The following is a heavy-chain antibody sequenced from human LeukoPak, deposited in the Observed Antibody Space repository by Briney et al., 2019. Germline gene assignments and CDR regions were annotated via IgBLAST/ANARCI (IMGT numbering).Heavy chain of an antibody. J-gene: IGHJ5*02. CDR1: GGSISSYY. D-gene: IGHD1-26*01. V-gene: IGHV4-59*01. Sequence: PSETLSLTCTVPGGSISSYYWSWIRQPPGKGLEWIGFIYYSGSTNYNPSLKSRVTISVDTSKNQFSLKLSSVTAADTAVYYCARAGAYLRFDPWGQGTLVTVSS. CDR2: IYYSGST. CDR3: ARAGAYLRFDP.